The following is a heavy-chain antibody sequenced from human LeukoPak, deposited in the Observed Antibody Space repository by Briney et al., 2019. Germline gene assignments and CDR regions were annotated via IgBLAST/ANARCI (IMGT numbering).Heavy chain of an antibody. CDR3: ATEGRGSSFDY. Sequence: PSETLSLTCTVSDVSISNYYWSWIRQPPGKGLEWIGYIYNSGSTNYNPSLKSRVTISVDTSKNQFSLKLRSVTAADTAVYYCATEGRGSSFDYWGQGILVTVSP. J-gene: IGHJ4*02. D-gene: IGHD6-13*01. CDR2: IYNSGST. CDR1: DVSISNYY. V-gene: IGHV4-59*01.